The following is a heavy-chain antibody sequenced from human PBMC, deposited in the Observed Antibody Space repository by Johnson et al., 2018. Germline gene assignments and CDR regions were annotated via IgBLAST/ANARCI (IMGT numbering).Heavy chain of an antibody. CDR1: GFTFSVYG. Sequence: QVQLVQSGGGVVQXGRSLRLSCAASGFTFSVYGMHWVRQAPGQGLEWVAVISYDGRNKNYADSVKGRFAISRDNSKNPLYVQMDSLRAEDTGGYYCAKDRSVRYSSRWSDAFDIWGPGTMVTVSS. CDR2: ISYDGRNK. J-gene: IGHJ3*02. CDR3: AKDRSVRYSSRWSDAFDI. V-gene: IGHV3-30*18. D-gene: IGHD6-13*01.